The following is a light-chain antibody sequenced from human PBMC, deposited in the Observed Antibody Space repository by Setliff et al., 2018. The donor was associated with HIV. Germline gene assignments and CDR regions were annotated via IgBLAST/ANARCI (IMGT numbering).Light chain of an antibody. Sequence: QSVLTQPASVSGSPGQSITISCTGSSSDVGGYMSVSWYQQHPGEVPKLMIYDVTKRPSGVSNRFSGSKSDSTASLTISGLQTEDEADYYCCSYAGSDAWIFGGGTKVTVL. J-gene: IGLJ2*01. V-gene: IGLV2-23*02. CDR3: CSYAGSDAWI. CDR2: DVT. CDR1: SSDVGGYMS.